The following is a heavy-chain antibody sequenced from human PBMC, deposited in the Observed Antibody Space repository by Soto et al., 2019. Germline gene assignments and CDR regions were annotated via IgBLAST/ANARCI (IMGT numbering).Heavy chain of an antibody. D-gene: IGHD3-3*01. CDR3: ATRITVFGLLIPPFDP. V-gene: IGHV4-34*01. CDR2: INHTGRT. Sequence: PSETLAVSCAVSGGSANVYYWNWIRQPPGKGLDWIGEINHTGRTHYNPSLKSRVTMSVDTSKNQFSLRLSSVTAADTAIYYCATRITVFGLLIPPFDPWGQGTKVTVSS. CDR1: GGSANVYY. J-gene: IGHJ5*02.